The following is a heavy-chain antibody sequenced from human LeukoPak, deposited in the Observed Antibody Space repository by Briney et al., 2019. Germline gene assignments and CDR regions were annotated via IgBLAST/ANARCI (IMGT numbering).Heavy chain of an antibody. J-gene: IGHJ4*02. CDR3: ARPIVSAARPGYCFDY. D-gene: IGHD6-6*01. CDR2: IYPGDSDT. V-gene: IGHV5-51*01. CDR1: GCSFTSYW. Sequence: GESLKISCKGAGCSFTSYWIGWVRQMPGKGLEWRGIIYPGDSDTRYSPSFQGQVTISADKSISTAYLQWSSLKASDTAMYYCARPIVSAARPGYCFDYWGQGTLVTVSS.